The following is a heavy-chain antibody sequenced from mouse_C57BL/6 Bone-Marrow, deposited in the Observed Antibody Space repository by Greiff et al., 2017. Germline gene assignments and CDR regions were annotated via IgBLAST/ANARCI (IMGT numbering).Heavy chain of an antibody. CDR3: ASSDCYYCYDGWIAY. CDR2: INPYNGGT. D-gene: IGHD2-2*01. V-gene: IGHV1-18*01. CDR1: GYTFTDYN. J-gene: IGHJ3*01. Sequence: VQLQQPGPELVMPGASVKIPCKASGYTFTDYNMDWVKQSHGKSLEWIGEINPYNGGTIYNQKLKGKATLTVDKSSSTAYMELRRLTSRDTAVYDCASSDCYYCYDGWIAYWGQGTLVTVSA.